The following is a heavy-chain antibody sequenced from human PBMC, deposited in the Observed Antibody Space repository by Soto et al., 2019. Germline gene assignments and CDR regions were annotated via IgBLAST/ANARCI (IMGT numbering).Heavy chain of an antibody. CDR3: ARGNPAAGLPDY. J-gene: IGHJ4*02. D-gene: IGHD6-13*01. CDR2: IKEDGSEK. V-gene: IGHV3-7*01. CDR1: GFILRNYW. Sequence: PGGSLRLSCADSGFILRNYWMSWVRQAPGMGLQWVASIKEDGSEKYYVDPVKGRFTISRDNAKNSLYLQMNSLRAEDTAVYYCARGNPAAGLPDYWGQGTLVTVSS.